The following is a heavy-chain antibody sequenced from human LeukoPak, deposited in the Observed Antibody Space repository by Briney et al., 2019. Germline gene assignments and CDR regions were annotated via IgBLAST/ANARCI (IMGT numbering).Heavy chain of an antibody. CDR3: ARSSYCSSTSCLDS. CDR2: IYRSGST. J-gene: IGHJ4*02. CDR1: VFSVSSNY. V-gene: IGHV3-53*01. Sequence: GGSLSLSCALSVFSVSSNYMSWVRQAPGKGLELVSIIYRSGSTYYANSVKGRFTISRDNSKNTLYLQMSSLRAEDTAVYYCARSSYCSSTSCLDSWGQGTLVTVSS. D-gene: IGHD2-2*01.